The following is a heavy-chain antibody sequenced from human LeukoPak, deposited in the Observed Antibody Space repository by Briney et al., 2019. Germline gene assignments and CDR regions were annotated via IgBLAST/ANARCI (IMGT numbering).Heavy chain of an antibody. CDR1: GFTFSSYW. CDR3: AKKYYYYYMDV. J-gene: IGHJ6*03. CDR2: IKGDERST. V-gene: IGHV3-74*01. Sequence: GGSLRLSCAASGFTFSSYWLHWVRQAPGKGLVWVSRIKGDERSTNYADSVKGRFTISRDNAKNTVYLEMNSLRAEDTAVYYCAKKYYYYYMDVWGKGTTVTVSS.